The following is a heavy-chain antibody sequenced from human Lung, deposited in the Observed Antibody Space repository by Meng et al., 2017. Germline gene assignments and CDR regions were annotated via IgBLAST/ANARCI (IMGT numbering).Heavy chain of an antibody. J-gene: IGHJ4*02. D-gene: IGHD6-13*01. CDR3: ARDEDISAAGKLFGDY. CDR2: INPKSGDT. CDR1: GYTFPDYG. V-gene: IGHV1-2*06. Sequence: VPLVKSGAEVKKTGASVKVSCKASGYTFPDYGLHWVRRAPGQGLEWMGRINPKSGDTHYAQRFQGRVTMTGDTSISTAYMELSGLRSDDTAMYYCARDEDISAAGKLFGDYWGQGTLVTVSS.